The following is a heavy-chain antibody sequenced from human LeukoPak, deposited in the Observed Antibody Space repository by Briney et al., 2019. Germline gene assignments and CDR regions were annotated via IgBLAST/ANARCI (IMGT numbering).Heavy chain of an antibody. D-gene: IGHD2-8*02. J-gene: IGHJ4*02. V-gene: IGHV3-64*01. Sequence: GGSLRLPCAASGFTFSSYAMHWVRQAPGKGLEYVSAISSNGGSTYYANSVKGRFTISRDNSKNTLYLQMGSLRAEDMAVYYCARDRSMVTTLGVYYFDYWGQGTLVTVSS. CDR1: GFTFSSYA. CDR3: ARDRSMVTTLGVYYFDY. CDR2: ISSNGGST.